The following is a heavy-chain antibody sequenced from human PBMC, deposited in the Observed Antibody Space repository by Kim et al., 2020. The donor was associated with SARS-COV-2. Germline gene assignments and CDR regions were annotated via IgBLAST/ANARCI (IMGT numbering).Heavy chain of an antibody. CDR3: ARGGQIVPAAFDAFDI. CDR2: IWYDGSNK. D-gene: IGHD2-2*01. J-gene: IGHJ3*02. CDR1: GFTFSSYG. V-gene: IGHV3-33*01. Sequence: GGSLRLSCAASGFTFSSYGMHWVRQAPGKGLEWVAVIWYDGSNKYYADSVKGRFTISRDNSKNTLYLQMNSLRAEGTAVYYCARGGQIVPAAFDAFDIWGQGTMVTVSS.